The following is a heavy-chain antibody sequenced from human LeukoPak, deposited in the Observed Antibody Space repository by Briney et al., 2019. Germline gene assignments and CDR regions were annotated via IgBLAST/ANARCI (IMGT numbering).Heavy chain of an antibody. D-gene: IGHD2-21*02. CDR3: AGRQHIVAVTATRGSFDM. V-gene: IGHV4-59*01. Sequence: SETLSLTCTVSSGSISSYYWSWIRQPPGKGLEWIGYVLNSGRTNLNPSIRSRATMSVDTSKNQFSLKLSSLTAADTAVYYCAGRQHIVAVTATRGSFDMWGQGTMVTVSS. CDR1: SGSISSYY. CDR2: VLNSGRT. J-gene: IGHJ3*02.